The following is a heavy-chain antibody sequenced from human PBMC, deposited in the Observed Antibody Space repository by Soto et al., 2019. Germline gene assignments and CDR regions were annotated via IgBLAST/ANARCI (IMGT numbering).Heavy chain of an antibody. CDR3: VRRLTTTVTAMGY. CDR2: ISDDGTNK. D-gene: IGHD4-17*01. Sequence: QVQLEESGGGVVQPGSSLRLSCKGSGFTFSSYAIQWVRQAPGKGLEWVAAISDDGTNKHTADSVKGRFTISRDNSRNTVYLQVNSLRVEDTAVYYCVRRLTTTVTAMGYWGQGTPVTVSS. CDR1: GFTFSSYA. J-gene: IGHJ4*02. V-gene: IGHV3-30-3*01.